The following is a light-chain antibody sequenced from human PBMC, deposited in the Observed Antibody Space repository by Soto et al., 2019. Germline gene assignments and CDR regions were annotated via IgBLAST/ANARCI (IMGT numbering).Light chain of an antibody. CDR2: HDN. Sequence: QSVLTQPPSVSAAPGQKVSISCSGSSSNIGNNYVSWYQQFPGKAPKLLIYHDNQRPSGISDRISGSKSGTSATLGITGLQTRDEADYYCATWDSSLSAEAFGGGTKLTVL. V-gene: IGLV1-51*01. CDR1: SSNIGNNY. J-gene: IGLJ2*01. CDR3: ATWDSSLSAEA.